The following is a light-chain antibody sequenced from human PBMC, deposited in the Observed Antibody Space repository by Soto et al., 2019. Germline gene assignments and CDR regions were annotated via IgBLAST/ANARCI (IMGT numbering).Light chain of an antibody. V-gene: IGKV3-15*01. CDR2: CAS. CDR3: QQYNNWGT. CDR1: QSVSSN. J-gene: IGKJ1*01. Sequence: EIVMTQSPATLSVSPGERATLSCRASQSVSSNLAWYQQKPGQAPRLLIYCASTRATGIPARFSGSGSGTEFTLTISSLQSEDFAVYYCQQYNNWGTFGQGTKVEIK.